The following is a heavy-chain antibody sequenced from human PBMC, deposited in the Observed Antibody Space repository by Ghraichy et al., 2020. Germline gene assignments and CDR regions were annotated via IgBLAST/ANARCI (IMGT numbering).Heavy chain of an antibody. J-gene: IGHJ6*02. CDR1: GGSISSYY. CDR3: ARAERWLYGMDV. Sequence: SETLSLTCTVSGGSISSYYWSWIRQPPGKGLEWIGYIYYSGSTNYNPSLKSRVTISVDTSKNQFSLKLSSVTAADTAVYYCARAERWLYGMDVWGQGTTVTVSS. D-gene: IGHD5-24*01. CDR2: IYYSGST. V-gene: IGHV4-59*01.